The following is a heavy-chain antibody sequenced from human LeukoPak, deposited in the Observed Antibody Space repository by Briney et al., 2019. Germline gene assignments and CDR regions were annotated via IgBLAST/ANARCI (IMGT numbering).Heavy chain of an antibody. V-gene: IGHV3-21*01. CDR3: ATRGYYYDSSGYYYEGGYGMDV. J-gene: IGHJ6*02. CDR2: ISSSSSYI. D-gene: IGHD3-22*01. Sequence: GGSLRLSCAASGFTFSSYSMNWVRQAPGKGLEWASSISSSSSYIYYADSVKGRFTISRDNAKNSLYLQMNSLRAEDTAVYYCATRGYYYDSSGYYYEGGYGMDVWGQGTTVTVSS. CDR1: GFTFSSYS.